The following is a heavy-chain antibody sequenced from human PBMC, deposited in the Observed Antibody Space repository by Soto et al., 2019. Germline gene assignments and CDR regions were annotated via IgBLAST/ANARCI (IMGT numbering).Heavy chain of an antibody. J-gene: IGHJ4*02. CDR2: IYPGDSDT. CDR3: ARASLEYYYDTSGSGPFDY. V-gene: IGHV5-51*01. CDR1: GYRFTNYW. D-gene: IGHD3-22*01. Sequence: PGESQKISSKGSGYRFTNYWSAWVRQIPGEGLEWMGIIYPGDSDTRYSPSFQGQATISADKSISTVYLRWSSLKASDTAMYYCARASLEYYYDTSGSGPFDYWGQGTLVTVSS.